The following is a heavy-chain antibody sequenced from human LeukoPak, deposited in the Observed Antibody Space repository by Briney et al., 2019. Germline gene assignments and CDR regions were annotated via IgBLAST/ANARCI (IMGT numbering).Heavy chain of an antibody. CDR2: INHSGST. Sequence: SEILSLTCAVYGGSFSGYYWSWIRQPPGKGLQWIGEINHSGSTNYNPSLKSRVTISVDTSRNQFSLKLTSVTAADTAVYYYARGVDYDFWSGYLTIRGFDYWGQGTLVTVSS. V-gene: IGHV4-34*01. CDR3: ARGVDYDFWSGYLTIRGFDY. J-gene: IGHJ4*02. CDR1: GGSFSGYY. D-gene: IGHD3-3*01.